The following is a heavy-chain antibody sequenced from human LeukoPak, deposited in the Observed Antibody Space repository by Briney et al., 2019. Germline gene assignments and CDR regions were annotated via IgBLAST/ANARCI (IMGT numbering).Heavy chain of an antibody. CDR1: GYTFSDYY. J-gene: IGHJ4*02. CDR3: ARDWGQLATFDY. CDR2: ISSSGSTI. D-gene: IGHD6-6*01. V-gene: IGHV3-11*01. Sequence: WGSLRLSCAASGYTFSDYYRNWIRQAPGKGLEWLSYISSSGSTIYYADSVKGRFTISSDNTKNSLYVQMNSLRADDTAVYYCARDWGQLATFDYWGQGTLVTVSS.